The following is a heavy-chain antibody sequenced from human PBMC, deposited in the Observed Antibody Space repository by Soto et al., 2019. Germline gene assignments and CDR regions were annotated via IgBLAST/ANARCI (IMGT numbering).Heavy chain of an antibody. V-gene: IGHV1-46*01. Sequence: QVQLVQSGTEVKKPGASVKVSCKASGYTFLDFYIHWVRQAPGQGLEWMGFINPSGGGTTYAQQFQGRLTMTRDTSTSPVYMELISMRSEDTAIYYCARDTPFSAGYWGQGTLVT. CDR3: ARDTPFSAGY. CDR2: INPSGGGT. J-gene: IGHJ4*02. D-gene: IGHD3-3*02. CDR1: GYTFLDFY.